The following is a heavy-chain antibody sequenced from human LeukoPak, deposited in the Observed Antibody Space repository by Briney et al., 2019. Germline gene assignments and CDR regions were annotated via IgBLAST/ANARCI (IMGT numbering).Heavy chain of an antibody. CDR1: GGTFSSYA. Sequence: RASVKVSCKASGGTFSSYAISWVRQAPGQGLEWMGRIIPILGIANYAQKFQGRVTITADKSTSTAYMELSSLRSEDTAVYYCARVKYSGSYYRMDYFDYWGQGTLVTVSS. V-gene: IGHV1-69*04. CDR2: IIPILGIA. D-gene: IGHD1-26*01. CDR3: ARVKYSGSYYRMDYFDY. J-gene: IGHJ4*02.